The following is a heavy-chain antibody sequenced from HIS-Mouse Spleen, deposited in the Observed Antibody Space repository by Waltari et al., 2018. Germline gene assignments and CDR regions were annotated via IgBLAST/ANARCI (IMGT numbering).Heavy chain of an antibody. CDR1: GGSFSGYY. CDR3: AREEDIVVANGWYDY. CDR2: INHSGST. D-gene: IGHD2-15*01. J-gene: IGHJ4*02. V-gene: IGHV4-34*01. Sequence: QVQLQQWGAGLLKPSETLSLTCAVYGGSFSGYYWSWIRQPPGKGLEWIGEINHSGSTNNNPSLKSRVTISVDTSKNQFSLKLGSVTAADTAVYYCAREEDIVVANGWYDYWGQGTLVTVSS.